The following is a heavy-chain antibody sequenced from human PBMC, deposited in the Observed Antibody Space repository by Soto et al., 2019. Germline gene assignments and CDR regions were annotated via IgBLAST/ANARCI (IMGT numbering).Heavy chain of an antibody. J-gene: IGHJ1*01. CDR1: GGSLSGYY. V-gene: IGHV4-34*01. Sequence: VQLQQWGAGLLKTSETLSLTCAVYGGSLSGYYWSWIRQTPGERLEWVGDINHGGSANYNPSLKSRVTFSLDPSKNQFSLKLSSVIAADTAVYYCARYSSSWSKYVQHWGRGTLVTVSS. D-gene: IGHD6-13*01. CDR2: INHGGSA. CDR3: ARYSSSWSKYVQH.